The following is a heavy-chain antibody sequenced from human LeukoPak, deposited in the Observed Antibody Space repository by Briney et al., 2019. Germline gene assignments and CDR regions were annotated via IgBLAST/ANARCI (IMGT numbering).Heavy chain of an antibody. V-gene: IGHV3-30*03. Sequence: GRSLRLSCAASGFTFSSYGMHWVRQAPGKGLEWVAVISYDGSNKYYADSVKGRFTISRDNSKNTLYLQMNSLRAEDTAVYYCARDFGVEVGATKLDAFDIWGQGTMVTVSS. CDR3: ARDFGVEVGATKLDAFDI. CDR2: ISYDGSNK. CDR1: GFTFSSYG. J-gene: IGHJ3*02. D-gene: IGHD1-26*01.